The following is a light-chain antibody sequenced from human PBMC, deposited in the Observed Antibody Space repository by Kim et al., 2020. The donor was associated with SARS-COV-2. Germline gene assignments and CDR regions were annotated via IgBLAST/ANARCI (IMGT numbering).Light chain of an antibody. J-gene: IGLJ2*01. CDR1: SGSIASNY. V-gene: IGLV6-57*03. CDR2: EDN. Sequence: TVTRSCTRSSGSIASNYVQWYQERPGSAPTTVIYEDNPRPSGVPDRFSGSIDSSSNSASLTISGLKTEDEADYYCQSYDSSNVVFGGGTQLTVL. CDR3: QSYDSSNVV.